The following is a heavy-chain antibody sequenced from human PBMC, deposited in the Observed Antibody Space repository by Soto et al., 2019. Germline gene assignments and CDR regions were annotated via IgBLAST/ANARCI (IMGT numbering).Heavy chain of an antibody. J-gene: IGHJ4*02. CDR2: LTGGGDNP. CDR1: GFAFSNYA. CDR3: VRGGSGWYPFDY. Sequence: EVQLLESGGGLVQPGGSLRLSCAASGFAFSNYAMSWVRQSPGKGLEWISSLTGGGDNPHYAESVKGRFTISRDNSKSTLFLQINSLSYGDTAVYYCVRGGSGWYPFDYWGQGTLVTVSS. D-gene: IGHD6-19*01. V-gene: IGHV3-23*01.